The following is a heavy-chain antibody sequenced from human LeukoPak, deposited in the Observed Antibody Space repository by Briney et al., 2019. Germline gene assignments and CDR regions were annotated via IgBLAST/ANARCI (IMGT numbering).Heavy chain of an antibody. CDR1: GFTFSSYE. CDR3: ASTYSSGWYLVDY. Sequence: TGGSLRLSCAASGFTFSSYEMNWVRQAPGKGLEWVSYISSSGSTIYYADSVKGRFTISRDNAKNSLYLQMNSLRAEDTAVYYCASTYSSGWYLVDYWGQGTLVTVSS. J-gene: IGHJ4*02. V-gene: IGHV3-48*03. D-gene: IGHD6-19*01. CDR2: ISSSGSTI.